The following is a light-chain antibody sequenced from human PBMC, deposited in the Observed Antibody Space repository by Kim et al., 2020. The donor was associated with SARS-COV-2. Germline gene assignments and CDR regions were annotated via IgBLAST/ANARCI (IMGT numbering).Light chain of an antibody. CDR3: VLNYGADQL. CDR2: STN. V-gene: IGLV7-43*01. CDR1: TGAVTSAYY. Sequence: QAVVTQEPSLTVSPGGTVTLTCASSTGAVTSAYYPNWFQQKPGHAPRALIYSTNIKHSWTPARFSGSLLGGKAALTLSGVQPEDEADYYCVLNYGADQLFGGGTKVTVL. J-gene: IGLJ2*01.